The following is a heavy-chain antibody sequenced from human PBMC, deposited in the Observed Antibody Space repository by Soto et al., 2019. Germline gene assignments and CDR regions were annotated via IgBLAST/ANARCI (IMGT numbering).Heavy chain of an antibody. D-gene: IGHD3-3*01. CDR2: INSDGSST. CDR1: GFTLSSYW. J-gene: IGHJ6*02. CDR3: ARDPVNYDFWSGYPRPSGMDV. Sequence: GGSLRLSCAASGFTLSSYWMHWVRQAPGKGLVWVSRINSDGSSTSYADSVKGRFTISRGNAKNTLYLQMNSLRAEDTAVYYCARDPVNYDFWSGYPRPSGMDVWGQGTTVTVSS. V-gene: IGHV3-74*01.